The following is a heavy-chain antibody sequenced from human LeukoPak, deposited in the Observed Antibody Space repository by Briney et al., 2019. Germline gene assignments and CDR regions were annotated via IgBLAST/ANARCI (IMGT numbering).Heavy chain of an antibody. CDR1: GFTLSSYA. J-gene: IGHJ4*02. V-gene: IGHV3-23*01. Sequence: PGGSLRLSCAASGFTLSSYAMSWVRQAPGKGLEWVLAISGSGGSTYYADSVKGRFTISRDNSKNTLYLQMNSLRAEDTAVYYCAKDQPHSSDFDYWGQGTLVTVSS. D-gene: IGHD6-25*01. CDR3: AKDQPHSSDFDY. CDR2: ISGSGGST.